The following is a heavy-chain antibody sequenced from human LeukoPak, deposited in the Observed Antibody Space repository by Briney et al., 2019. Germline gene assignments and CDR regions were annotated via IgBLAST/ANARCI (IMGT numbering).Heavy chain of an antibody. CDR1: GASISSHY. J-gene: IGHJ4*02. V-gene: IGHV4-59*11. D-gene: IGHD6-19*01. Sequence: SETLTLTCIVSGASISSHYWSWIRQPPGKGLEWVGYIYYSGSSKYSPSLERRVTTSLDTSKHQLSLKLSSVTAADTAVYYCARTRYSSGWFFDYWGQGTLVTVSS. CDR3: ARTRYSSGWFFDY. CDR2: IYYSGSS.